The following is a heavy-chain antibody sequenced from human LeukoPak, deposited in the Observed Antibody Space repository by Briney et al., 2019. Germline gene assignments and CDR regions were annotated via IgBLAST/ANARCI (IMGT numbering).Heavy chain of an antibody. J-gene: IGHJ4*02. Sequence: VASVKVSCKASGYTFINHGISWVRQAPGQGLEWMGWISAYNGRTEYAQKFQDRVTMTTDTSTTTGYMELRSLRSDDRAVYFCGRWSPDPNDSWGQGTLVTVSS. CDR3: GRWSPDPNDS. V-gene: IGHV1-18*01. CDR1: GYTFINHG. D-gene: IGHD3-3*01. CDR2: ISAYNGRT.